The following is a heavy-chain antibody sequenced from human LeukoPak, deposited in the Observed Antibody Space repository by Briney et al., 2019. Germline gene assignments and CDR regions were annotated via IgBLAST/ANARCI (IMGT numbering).Heavy chain of an antibody. Sequence: GGSLRLSCTVSGFTVSSNSMSWVRQAPGKGLEWVSYISSSAATIYYADSVKGRFTISRDNAKKSLYLQMNSLRAEDTAVYYCARGPYDYVWGSYRRDYFDYWGQGTLVTVSS. CDR1: GFTVSSNS. J-gene: IGHJ4*02. CDR2: ISSSAATI. CDR3: ARGPYDYVWGSYRRDYFDY. V-gene: IGHV3-11*04. D-gene: IGHD3-16*02.